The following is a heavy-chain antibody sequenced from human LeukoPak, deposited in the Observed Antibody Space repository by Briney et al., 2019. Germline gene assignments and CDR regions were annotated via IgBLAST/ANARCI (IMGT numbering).Heavy chain of an antibody. Sequence: GGSLRLSCAASGFTFSDYAMSWVRQAPGKGLEWVSAISGSGGSTYYADSVKGRFTISRDNSKNTLYLQMNSLRAEDTAVYYCAKSPHGSGSYYNGYYYYMDVWGKGTTVTVSS. CDR2: ISGSGGST. J-gene: IGHJ6*03. D-gene: IGHD3-10*01. CDR3: AKSPHGSGSYYNGYYYYMDV. V-gene: IGHV3-23*01. CDR1: GFTFSDYA.